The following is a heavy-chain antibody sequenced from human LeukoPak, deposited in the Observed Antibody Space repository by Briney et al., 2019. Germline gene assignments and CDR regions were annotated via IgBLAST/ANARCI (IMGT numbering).Heavy chain of an antibody. J-gene: IGHJ4*02. V-gene: IGHV4-38-2*02. CDR1: GYSISSGHY. Sequence: SGTLSLTCDVSGYSISSGHYWGWVRQPPGKGLEWIGSIYHSGSTHYNPPLKSRVTISVDTSKNQFSLKLSSATAADTAVYYCVRDKEGSFDYWGQGTMVTVSS. CDR2: IYHSGST. CDR3: VRDKEGSFDY.